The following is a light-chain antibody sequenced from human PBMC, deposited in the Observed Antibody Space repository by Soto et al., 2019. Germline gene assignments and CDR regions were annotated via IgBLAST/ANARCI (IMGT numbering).Light chain of an antibody. CDR2: AAS. CDR1: QSITTY. J-gene: IGKJ4*01. CDR3: QQIYSAPLT. V-gene: IGKV1-39*01. Sequence: DIQMTQSPSSLSASVGDRVTITCRASQSITTYLNWYWQKPGKAPKLLICAASSLQSGVPSRFSGSGSETEFTLSISSLQPEDFATYFCQQIYSAPLTFGGGTKVDIK.